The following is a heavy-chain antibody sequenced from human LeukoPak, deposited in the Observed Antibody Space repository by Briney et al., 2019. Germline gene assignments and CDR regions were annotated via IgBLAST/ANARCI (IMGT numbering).Heavy chain of an antibody. V-gene: IGHV4-59*01. CDR1: GGSISSYY. J-gene: IGHJ4*02. CDR2: IYYSGST. Sequence: PSQTLSLTCTVSGGSISSYYWSWIRQPPGKGLEWIGYIYYSGSTNYNPSLKSRVTISVDTSKNQFSLKLSSVTAADTAVYYCARVSLVRALGGYFDYWGQGTLVTVSS. D-gene: IGHD1-26*01. CDR3: ARVSLVRALGGYFDY.